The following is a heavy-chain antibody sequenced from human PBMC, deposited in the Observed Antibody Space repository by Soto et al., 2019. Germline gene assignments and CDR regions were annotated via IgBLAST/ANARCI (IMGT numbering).Heavy chain of an antibody. D-gene: IGHD4-17*01. CDR2: IIPIFGTA. V-gene: IGHV1-69*13. CDR3: AREEEDYVDYYYYYGMDV. J-gene: IGHJ6*02. CDR1: GGTFSSYA. Sequence: ASVKVSCKASGGTFSSYAISWVRQAPGQGLEWMGGIIPIFGTANYAQKFQGRVTITADESTSTAYMELSSLRSEDTAVYYCAREEEDYVDYYYYYGMDVWGQGTTVTVSS.